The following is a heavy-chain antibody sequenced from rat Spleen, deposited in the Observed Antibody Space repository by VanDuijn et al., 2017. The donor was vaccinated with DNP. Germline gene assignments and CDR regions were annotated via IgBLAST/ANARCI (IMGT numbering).Heavy chain of an antibody. D-gene: IGHD1-11*01. CDR3: ARMHYGCDN. CDR1: GYSISTSYR. Sequence: EVQLQESGPGLLKPSQSLSLTCSVTGYSISTSYRWNWIRKFPGNKLEWMGYINSAGSTHYNPSLKSRISITRDTSKNQCFLQVISVTPEDTATYYCARMHYGCDNWGQGVMVTVSS. V-gene: IGHV3-3*01. CDR2: INSAGST. J-gene: IGHJ2*01.